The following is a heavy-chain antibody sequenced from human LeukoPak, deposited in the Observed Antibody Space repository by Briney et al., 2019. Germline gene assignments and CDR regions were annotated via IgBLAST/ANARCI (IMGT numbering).Heavy chain of an antibody. J-gene: IGHJ4*02. Sequence: SETLSLTCAVYGGSFSGYYWSWIRQPPGKGLEWIGEINHSGSTNYNPSLKSRVTISVDTSKNQFSLKLSSVTAADTAVYYCARGRYYYDSSGFDYWGQGTLVTVSS. V-gene: IGHV4-34*01. CDR3: ARGRYYYDSSGFDY. CDR1: GGSFSGYY. D-gene: IGHD3-22*01. CDR2: INHSGST.